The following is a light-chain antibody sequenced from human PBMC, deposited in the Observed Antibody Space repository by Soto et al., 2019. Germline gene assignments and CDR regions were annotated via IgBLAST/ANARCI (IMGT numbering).Light chain of an antibody. CDR3: QQYGDSLWT. V-gene: IGKV3-20*01. J-gene: IGKJ1*01. Sequence: IVLTQSPDTLSLSPGDRGTLFCRASQAVSNIYLGWYQQKPGQAPRLLIYGASNRATGIPDRFSGSGSGTDFTLTISRLEPEDFAVYYCQQYGDSLWTFGQGTKVEVK. CDR2: GAS. CDR1: QAVSNIY.